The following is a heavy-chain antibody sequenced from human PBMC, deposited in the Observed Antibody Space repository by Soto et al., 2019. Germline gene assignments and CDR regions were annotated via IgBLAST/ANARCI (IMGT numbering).Heavy chain of an antibody. J-gene: IGHJ3*02. CDR2: INAGNGNT. V-gene: IGHV1-3*01. Sequence: GASVKVSCKASGYTFTSYAMHWVRQAPGQRLEWMGWINAGNGNTKYSQKFQGRVTITRDTSASTAYMELSSLRSEDTAVYYCARTYGSGKFSAFEIWGQGSMVTVSS. CDR1: GYTFTSYA. CDR3: ARTYGSGKFSAFEI. D-gene: IGHD3-10*01.